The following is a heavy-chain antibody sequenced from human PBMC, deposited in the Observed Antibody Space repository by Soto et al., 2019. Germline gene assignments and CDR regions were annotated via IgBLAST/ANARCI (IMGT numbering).Heavy chain of an antibody. J-gene: IGHJ6*02. CDR2: TYYRSKWYN. Sequence: SQTLSLTCAISGDSVSSNSAAWNWIRQSPSRNLKWLGRTYYRSKWYNDYAVSVKSRITINQDTSKNQYSLQLNSVTPDDTAVYYCARATSAPRGMDVWGQGTTVTVSS. CDR3: ARATSAPRGMDV. D-gene: IGHD1-26*01. V-gene: IGHV6-1*01. CDR1: GDSVSSNSAA.